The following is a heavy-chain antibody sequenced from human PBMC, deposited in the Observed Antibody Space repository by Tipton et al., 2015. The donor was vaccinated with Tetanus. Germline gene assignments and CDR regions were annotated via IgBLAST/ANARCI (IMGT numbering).Heavy chain of an antibody. J-gene: IGHJ4*02. D-gene: IGHD3-16*01. V-gene: IGHV4-4*07. CDR1: GGSISSYY. CDR3: ARHWGMPLGSYAFNY. Sequence: TLSLTCTVSGGSISSYYWSWIRQPAGKGLEWIGRIYTSESTNYNPSLKSRLTMSVDTSKNQFSLRLNSVTAADTAVYYCARHWGMPLGSYAFNYWGQGTLVTVSS. CDR2: IYTSEST.